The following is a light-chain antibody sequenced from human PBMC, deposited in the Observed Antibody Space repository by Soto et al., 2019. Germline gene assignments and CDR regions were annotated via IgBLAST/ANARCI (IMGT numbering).Light chain of an antibody. Sequence: SYELTQPPSVSVSPGQTASITCSGDKWGDKYACWYQQKPGQSPVLVIYLDSKRPSGIPERFSGSNSGNTATLTIRGTQARDEADYYCQAWDSSNYVVFGGGTQLTVL. CDR2: LDS. V-gene: IGLV3-1*01. CDR3: QAWDSSNYVV. CDR1: KWGDKY. J-gene: IGLJ2*01.